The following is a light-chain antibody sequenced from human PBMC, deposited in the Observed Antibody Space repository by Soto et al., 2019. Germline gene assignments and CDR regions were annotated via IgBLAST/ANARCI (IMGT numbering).Light chain of an antibody. V-gene: IGKV3-15*01. CDR2: GAS. Sequence: EVVMTQSPATVSVSPGEGVTLSCRASQTISNDLAWYQQKPGQAPRLLIYGASTRATGVPARFSGGGSGTEFTLTISSLQSEDFAFYYRQQNNKWPPVTFGGGTKV. CDR1: QTISND. CDR3: QQNNKWPPVT. J-gene: IGKJ4*01.